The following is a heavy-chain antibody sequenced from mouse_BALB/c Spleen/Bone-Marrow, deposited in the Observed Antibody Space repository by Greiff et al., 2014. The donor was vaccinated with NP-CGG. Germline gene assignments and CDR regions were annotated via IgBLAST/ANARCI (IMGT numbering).Heavy chain of an antibody. V-gene: IGHV5-9-2*01. CDR3: ARSFGSGYWYFDV. CDR2: ISGGGSYT. Sequence: DVQLVESGGGLVKPGGSLKLSCAASGFTFSSYGMSWVRQTPEKRLEWVANISGGGSYTYFSDSVKGRYTISRDNAKSNLNLQMSSLRSEDTALYYCARSFGSGYWYFDVWGAGTTVTVSS. J-gene: IGHJ1*01. D-gene: IGHD1-1*01. CDR1: GFTFSSYG.